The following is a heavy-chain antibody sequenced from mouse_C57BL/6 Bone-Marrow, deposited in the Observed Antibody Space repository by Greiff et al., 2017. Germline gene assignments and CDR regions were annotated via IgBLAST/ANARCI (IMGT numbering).Heavy chain of an antibody. J-gene: IGHJ3*01. CDR2: ILPGSGST. CDR3: ARRRRDFAY. V-gene: IGHV1-9*01. D-gene: IGHD3-3*01. Sequence: QVQLQQSGAELMKPGASVKLSCKATGYTFTGYWIEWVKQRPGHGLEWIGEILPGSGSTNYNEKFKGKATFTADTSSNTAYMHLSSLTTEESASYYCARRRRDFAYWGQGTLVTVSA. CDR1: GYTFTGYW.